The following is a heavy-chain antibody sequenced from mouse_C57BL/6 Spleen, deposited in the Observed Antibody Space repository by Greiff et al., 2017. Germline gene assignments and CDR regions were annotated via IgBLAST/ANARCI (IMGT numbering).Heavy chain of an antibody. CDR2: IYSGDGDT. CDR1: GYAFSSYW. Sequence: QVQLQQSGAELVKPGASVKISCKASGYAFSSYWMNWVKQRPGKGLEWIGQIYSGDGDTNYNGQFKGKATLTADTSSRPAYMQLSSLTSEDSAVYFSARNYGYDGTTLLAYWGQGTLVTVSA. V-gene: IGHV1-80*01. D-gene: IGHD2-2*01. J-gene: IGHJ3*01. CDR3: ARNYGYDGTTLLAY.